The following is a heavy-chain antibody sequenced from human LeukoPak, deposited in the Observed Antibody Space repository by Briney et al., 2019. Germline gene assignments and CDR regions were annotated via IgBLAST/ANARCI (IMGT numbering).Heavy chain of an antibody. V-gene: IGHV3-21*01. CDR1: GFSFNTYS. Sequence: GGSLRLSCAASGFSFNTYSMTWVRQAPGKGLEWVSIISRTSESTFYADSVKGRFTISRDNAKNSLYLQMNSLRAEDTAVYYCARGSYGSGSYYSGDWFDPWGQGTLVTVSS. D-gene: IGHD3-10*01. CDR2: ISRTSEST. CDR3: ARGSYGSGSYYSGDWFDP. J-gene: IGHJ5*02.